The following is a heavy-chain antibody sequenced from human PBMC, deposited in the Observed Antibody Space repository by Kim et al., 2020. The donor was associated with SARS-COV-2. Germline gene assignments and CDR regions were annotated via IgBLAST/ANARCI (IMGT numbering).Heavy chain of an antibody. V-gene: IGHV3-30*02. J-gene: IGHJ6*02. Sequence: VKGRFTISRDNSKNTLYLQMNSLRAEDTAVYYCAKDVDTAIDYYYYGMDVWGQGTTVTVSS. D-gene: IGHD5-18*01. CDR3: AKDVDTAIDYYYYGMDV.